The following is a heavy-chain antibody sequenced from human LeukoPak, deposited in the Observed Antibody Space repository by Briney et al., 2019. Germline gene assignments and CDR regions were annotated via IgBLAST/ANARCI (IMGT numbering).Heavy chain of an antibody. J-gene: IGHJ5*02. V-gene: IGHV3-30*01. Sequence: PGGSLRLSCAASGFTFSSYARHWVGQAPGKGLEWVAVISYDGSNKYYADSVKGRFTISRDNSKNTLYLQMNSLRAEDPAVYYCARADFDPWGQGTPVTVPS. CDR1: GFTFSSYA. CDR2: ISYDGSNK. CDR3: ARADFDP.